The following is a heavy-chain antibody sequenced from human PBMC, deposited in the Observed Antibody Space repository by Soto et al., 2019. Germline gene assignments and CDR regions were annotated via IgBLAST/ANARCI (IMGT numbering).Heavy chain of an antibody. Sequence: SETLSLTCAVSGGSISSSNWWSWVRQPPGKGLEWIGEIYHSGSTNYNPSLKSRVTISVDKSKNQFSLKLSSVTAADTAVYYCARGVLLWFGERWWFDPWGQGTLVTVSS. J-gene: IGHJ5*02. V-gene: IGHV4-4*02. CDR3: ARGVLLWFGERWWFDP. CDR1: GGSISSSNW. CDR2: IYHSGST. D-gene: IGHD3-10*01.